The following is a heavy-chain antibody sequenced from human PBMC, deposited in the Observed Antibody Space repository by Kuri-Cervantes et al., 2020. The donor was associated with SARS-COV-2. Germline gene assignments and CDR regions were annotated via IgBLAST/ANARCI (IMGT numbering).Heavy chain of an antibody. J-gene: IGHJ4*02. CDR3: ARDLWGGDY. Sequence: SETLSLTCTVSGGSISSSSYYWGWIRQPPGKGLEWIGYIYYSGTTESNPSLKSRVTMSVDASKNQFSLRLNSVTAADTAIYYCARDLWGGDYWGKGILVTVSS. CDR2: IYYSGTT. D-gene: IGHD3-3*01. CDR1: GGSISSSSYY. V-gene: IGHV4-61*05.